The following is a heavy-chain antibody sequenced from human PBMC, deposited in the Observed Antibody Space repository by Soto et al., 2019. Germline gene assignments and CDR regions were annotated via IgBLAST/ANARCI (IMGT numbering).Heavy chain of an antibody. CDR2: INPNSGDT. V-gene: IGHV1-2*02. J-gene: IGHJ6*02. CDR1: GYTFTGYY. Sequence: ASVKVSCKASGYTFTGYYVHWVRQAPGQGLEWMGWINPNSGDTYLAQRFQGRVTMNRDTSIGTAYMELRGLTSDDTAEYYCAKGGAIVAAGTRVYPYNAMDVWGQGTTVTVSS. CDR3: AKGGAIVAAGTRVYPYNAMDV. D-gene: IGHD1-26*01.